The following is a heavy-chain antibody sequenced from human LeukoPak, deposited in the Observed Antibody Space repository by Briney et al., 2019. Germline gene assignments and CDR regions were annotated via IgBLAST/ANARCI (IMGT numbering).Heavy chain of an antibody. J-gene: IGHJ4*02. CDR2: INHSGST. Sequence: SETLSLTCAVYGGSFSGYYWSWIRQPPGKGLEWIGEINHSGSTNYNPSLKSRVTISVDTSKNQFSLKLSPVTAADTAVYYCARRKLAARVFDYWGQGTLVTVSS. CDR1: GGSFSGYY. V-gene: IGHV4-34*01. D-gene: IGHD6-6*01. CDR3: ARRKLAARVFDY.